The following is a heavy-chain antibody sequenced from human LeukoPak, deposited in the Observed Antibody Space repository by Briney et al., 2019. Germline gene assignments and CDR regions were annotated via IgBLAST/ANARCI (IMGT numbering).Heavy chain of an antibody. CDR1: GFTFSSYG. CDR3: AKKSENSGYAQSAYYFDY. J-gene: IGHJ4*02. Sequence: TGGSLRLSCAASGFTFSSYGMSWVRQAPGKGLEWVSAISGSGGSTYYADSVKGRFTISRDNSKNTLYLQMNSLRAEDTAVYYCAKKSENSGYAQSAYYFDYWGQGTLVTVSS. D-gene: IGHD3-22*01. CDR2: ISGSGGST. V-gene: IGHV3-23*01.